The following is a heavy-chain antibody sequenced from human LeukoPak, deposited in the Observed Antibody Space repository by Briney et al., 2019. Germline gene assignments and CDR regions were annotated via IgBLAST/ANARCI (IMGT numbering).Heavy chain of an antibody. CDR2: IYLSGST. Sequence: SETLSLTCTVSGGSISSGSYYWSWIRQPAGKGLEWIGRIYLSGSTNYNPSLKSRVTISVDTSKNQFSLKLSSVTAADTAVYYCARVNYYDSSGRRLDIWGQGTMVTVSS. V-gene: IGHV4-61*10. CDR3: ARVNYYDSSGRRLDI. CDR1: GGSISSGSYY. J-gene: IGHJ3*02. D-gene: IGHD3-22*01.